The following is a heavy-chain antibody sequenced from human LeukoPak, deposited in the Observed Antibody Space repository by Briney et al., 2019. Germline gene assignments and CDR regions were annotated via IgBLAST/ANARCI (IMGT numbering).Heavy chain of an antibody. CDR3: ARAWGLAAAGTPSADYYYGMDV. D-gene: IGHD6-13*01. Sequence: SQTLSLTCTVSGGSISSGGYYWSWIRQPPGTGLEWIGYIYYSGSTYYNPSLKSRVTISVDTSKNQFSLKLSSVTAADTAVYYCARAWGLAAAGTPSADYYYGMDVWGQGTTVTVSS. CDR1: GGSISSGGYY. V-gene: IGHV4-30-4*08. CDR2: IYYSGST. J-gene: IGHJ6*02.